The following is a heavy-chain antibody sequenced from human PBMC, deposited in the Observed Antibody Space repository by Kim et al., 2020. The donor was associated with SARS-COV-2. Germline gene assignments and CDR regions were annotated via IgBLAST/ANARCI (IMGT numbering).Heavy chain of an antibody. Sequence: ASVKVSCKASGYTFTGYYMHWVRQAPGQGLEWMGWINPNSGGTNYAQKFQGRVTMTRDTSISTAYMELSRLRSDDTAVYYCAREPGITMIVVVTRNDAFDIWGQGTNGHRLF. CDR3: AREPGITMIVVVTRNDAFDI. CDR1: GYTFTGYY. J-gene: IGHJ3*02. D-gene: IGHD3-22*01. V-gene: IGHV1-2*02. CDR2: INPNSGGT.